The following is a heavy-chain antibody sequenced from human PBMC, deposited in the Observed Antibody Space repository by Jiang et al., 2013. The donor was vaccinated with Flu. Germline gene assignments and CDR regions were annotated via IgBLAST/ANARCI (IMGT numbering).Heavy chain of an antibody. D-gene: IGHD1-26*01. Sequence: QLLESGGGVVQPGRSLRLSCAASGFTFSTYAMHWVRQAPGKGLEWVTVISYDETSEFYADSVKGRFTIFRDNSKNTLYLQMNSLTVEDTAVYYCARGGPWEYYYYAMDVWGQGTTVTVSS. CDR2: ISYDETSE. V-gene: IGHV3-30-3*01. CDR3: ARGGPWEYYYYAMDV. J-gene: IGHJ6*02. CDR1: GFTFSTYA.